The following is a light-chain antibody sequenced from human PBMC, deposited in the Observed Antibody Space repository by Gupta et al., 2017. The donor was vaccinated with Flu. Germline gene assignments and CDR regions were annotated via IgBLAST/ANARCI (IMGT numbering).Light chain of an antibody. V-gene: IGKV3-20*01. CDR2: GAS. J-gene: IGKJ2*01. Sequence: EIVLKQSPGTLSWAQGERATLSCRASQSVNNNLLTWYQQKPGQAPRLLIYGASSGSGTDFTLTIRRLEPEDFAVYYCQQYGISVYTFGQGTKLEIK. CDR1: QSVNNNL. CDR3: QQYGISVYT.